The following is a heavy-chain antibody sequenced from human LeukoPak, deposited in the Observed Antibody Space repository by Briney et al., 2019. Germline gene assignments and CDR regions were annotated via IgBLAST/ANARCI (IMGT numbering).Heavy chain of an antibody. V-gene: IGHV3-30-3*01. CDR1: GFTFSSYT. J-gene: IGHJ4*02. D-gene: IGHD1-26*01. CDR3: AREARVGATRLVDY. CDR2: ISYDGSNK. Sequence: PGGSLRLSCAASGFTFSSYTMHWVRQAPGKGLEWVAVISYDGSNKYYADSVKGRFTISRDNSKNTLYLQMNSLRAEDTAVYYCAREARVGATRLVDYRGQGTLVAVSS.